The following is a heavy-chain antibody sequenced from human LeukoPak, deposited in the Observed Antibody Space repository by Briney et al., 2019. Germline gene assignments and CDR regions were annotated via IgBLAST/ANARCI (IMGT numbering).Heavy chain of an antibody. Sequence: SETLSLTCTVSGGSISSYYWSWIRQPPGKGLGWIGYIYYSGSTNYNPSLKSRVTISVDTSKNQFSLKLSSVTAADTAVYYCARDDPYCGGDCYAFDIWGQGTMVTVSS. CDR1: GGSISSYY. J-gene: IGHJ3*02. CDR2: IYYSGST. V-gene: IGHV4-59*01. D-gene: IGHD2-21*02. CDR3: ARDDPYCGGDCYAFDI.